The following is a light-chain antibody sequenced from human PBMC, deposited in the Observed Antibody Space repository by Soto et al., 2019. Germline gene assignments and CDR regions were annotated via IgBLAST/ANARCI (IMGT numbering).Light chain of an antibody. CDR1: QTISSY. CDR2: FIS. J-gene: IGKJ5*01. Sequence: DIQMTQTPSSLSASVGDRVTITCRASQTISSYLNWYQHKPGEAPRLLIYFISRLQSGAPSRFSGSGSGKDFTLTIDSPQPEDSAMYYCQQTYSRPVTFGQRTRPEN. CDR3: QQTYSRPVT. V-gene: IGKV1-39*01.